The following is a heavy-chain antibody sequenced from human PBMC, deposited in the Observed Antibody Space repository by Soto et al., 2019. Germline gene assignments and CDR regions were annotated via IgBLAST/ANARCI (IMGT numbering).Heavy chain of an antibody. CDR2: VSATDGST. CDR1: GFTFSAHA. V-gene: IGHV3-23*01. J-gene: IGHJ3*02. CDR3: AKDRFNGAFDI. D-gene: IGHD2-8*01. Sequence: EVPMLESGGGLVQPGGSLRLSCSVSGFTFSAHAMSWVRQAPGKGLEWVSTVSATDGSTDYADSVKGRFTITRDNSKNTLYLHMSSLRLEDTAIYYCAKDRFNGAFDIWGQGTMVPVSS.